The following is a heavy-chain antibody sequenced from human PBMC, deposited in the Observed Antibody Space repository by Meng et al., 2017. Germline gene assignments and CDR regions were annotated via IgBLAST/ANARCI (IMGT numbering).Heavy chain of an antibody. Sequence: VQLPQWGAGLLKPSETLSLPCSVYGGSFSGYYWSWIRQPPGKGLEWIGEINHSGSTNYNPSLKSRVTISVDTSKNQFSLKLSSVTAADTAVYYCARRGIAARPFYYWGQGTLVTVSS. CDR1: GGSFSGYY. J-gene: IGHJ4*02. CDR3: ARRGIAARPFYY. D-gene: IGHD6-6*01. V-gene: IGHV4-34*01. CDR2: INHSGST.